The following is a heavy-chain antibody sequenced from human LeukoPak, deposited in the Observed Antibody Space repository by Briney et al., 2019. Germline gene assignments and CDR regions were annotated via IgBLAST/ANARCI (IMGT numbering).Heavy chain of an antibody. CDR1: GFTFSDFA. Sequence: GGSPRLSCAASGFTFSDFAMNWVRQAPGKGLEWVAVIRFDGSRQHYAESLEGRFAISRDNSKNTLSLQMSSLRTEDTALYYCVREQPGDGWSGFDYWGQGTLVTVSS. D-gene: IGHD6-19*01. V-gene: IGHV3-30*07. CDR3: VREQPGDGWSGFDY. J-gene: IGHJ4*02. CDR2: IRFDGSRQ.